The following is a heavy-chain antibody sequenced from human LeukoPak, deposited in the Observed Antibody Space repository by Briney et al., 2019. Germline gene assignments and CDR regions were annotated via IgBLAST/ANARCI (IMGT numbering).Heavy chain of an antibody. J-gene: IGHJ3*02. V-gene: IGHV4-4*09. D-gene: IGHD6-6*01. CDR2: IYTSGST. CDR3: ARHRRWMAARKTDAFDI. CDR1: GGSISSYY. Sequence: ASETLSFTCTVSGGSISSYYWSWIRQPPGKGLEWIGYIYTSGSTNYNPSLKSRVTISVDTSKNQFSLKLSSVTAADTAVYYCARHRRWMAARKTDAFDIWGQGTMVTVSS.